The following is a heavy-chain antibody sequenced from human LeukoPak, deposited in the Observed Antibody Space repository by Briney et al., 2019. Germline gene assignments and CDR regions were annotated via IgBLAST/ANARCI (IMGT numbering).Heavy chain of an antibody. CDR2: IYYSGST. Sequence: SETLSLTCTVSGGSISSSSYYWDWIRQPPGKGLEWIGSIYYSGSTYYNPSLKSRVTISVDKSKNQFSLKLNSVTAADTAVYYCAKGGGVFDPWGQGTLVTVSS. CDR3: AKGGGVFDP. CDR1: GGSISSSSYY. J-gene: IGHJ5*02. V-gene: IGHV4-39*07.